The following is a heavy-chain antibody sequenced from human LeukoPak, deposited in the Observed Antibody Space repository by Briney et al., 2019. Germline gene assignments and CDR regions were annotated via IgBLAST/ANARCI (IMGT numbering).Heavy chain of an antibody. J-gene: IGHJ5*02. D-gene: IGHD2-15*01. CDR1: GFSFSSYG. CDR3: ARAGYCSGGSCLNWFDP. Sequence: PGGSLRLSCAASGFSFSSYGMSWVRQAPGKGLEWVSYISSSGSSMFYADSVKGRFTISRDNAKNSLYLQMNSLRAEDTAMYYCARAGYCSGGSCLNWFDPWGQGTLVTVSS. CDR2: ISSSGSSM. V-gene: IGHV3-48*04.